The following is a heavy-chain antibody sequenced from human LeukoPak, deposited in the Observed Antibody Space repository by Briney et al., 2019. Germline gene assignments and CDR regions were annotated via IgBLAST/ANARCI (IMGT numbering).Heavy chain of an antibody. D-gene: IGHD6-13*01. Sequence: GGSLRLSCAASGFTFSSYSMNWVRQAPGKGLEWVSYISSSSSTIYYADSVKGRFTISRDNAKNSLYLQMNSLRAEDTAVYYCARAQQLTWFDPWGQGTLVTVSS. CDR1: GFTFSSYS. CDR3: ARAQQLTWFDP. V-gene: IGHV3-48*01. J-gene: IGHJ5*02. CDR2: ISSSSSTI.